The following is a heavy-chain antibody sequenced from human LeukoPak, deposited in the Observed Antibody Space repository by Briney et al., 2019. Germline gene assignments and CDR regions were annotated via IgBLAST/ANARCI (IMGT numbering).Heavy chain of an antibody. CDR3: ARQSNVDTAMITYYYYGMDV. V-gene: IGHV4-39*01. D-gene: IGHD5-18*01. Sequence: PSETLSLTCAVYGGSFSSYYWGWIRQPPGKGLEWIGSIYYSGSTYYNPSLKSRVTISVDTSKNQFSLKLSSVTAADTAVYYCARQSNVDTAMITYYYYGMDVWGQGTTVTVSS. CDR2: IYYSGST. J-gene: IGHJ6*02. CDR1: GGSFSSYY.